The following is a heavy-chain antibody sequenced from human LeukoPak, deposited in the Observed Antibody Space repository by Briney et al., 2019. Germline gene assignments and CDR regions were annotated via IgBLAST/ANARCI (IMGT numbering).Heavy chain of an antibody. CDR3: ARERDYSYMDV. Sequence: GGSLRLSCAASGFTFSSYGIHWVRQAPGKGLEWVAFIQYDRSNKYCADSVKGRFTISSDNSKTTLYLQMNSLRAEDTAVYYCARERDYSYMDVWGKGTTVTVSS. CDR1: GFTFSSYG. J-gene: IGHJ6*03. V-gene: IGHV3-30*02. CDR2: IQYDRSNK.